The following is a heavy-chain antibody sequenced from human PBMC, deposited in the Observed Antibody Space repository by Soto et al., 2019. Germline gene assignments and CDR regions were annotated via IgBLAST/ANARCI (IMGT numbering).Heavy chain of an antibody. V-gene: IGHV6-1*01. D-gene: IGHD1-1*01. CDR2: TYYRSKWYN. CDR3: ARDRYNWNDEAGSYYYYMDV. J-gene: IGHJ6*03. Sequence: SQTLSLTCAISGDSVSSNSAAWNWIRQSPSRGLEWLGRTYYRSKWYNDYAVSVKSRITINPDTSKNQFSLQLNSVTPEDTAVYYCARDRYNWNDEAGSYYYYMDVWGKGTTVTVSS. CDR1: GDSVSSNSAA.